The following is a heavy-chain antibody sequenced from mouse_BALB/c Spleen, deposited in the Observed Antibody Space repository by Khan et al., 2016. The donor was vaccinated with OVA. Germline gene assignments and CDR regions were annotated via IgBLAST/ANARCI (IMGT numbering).Heavy chain of an antibody. CDR1: GFIFSSYG. J-gene: IGHJ4*01. CDR2: ISSGGTYT. V-gene: IGHV5-6*01. D-gene: IGHD1-2*01. CDR3: TRFITTTWGDYSAMAC. Sequence: EVELVEPGGDLVNPGGSLKLSCAASGFIFSSYGMSWVRQTPDKRLEWVATISSGGTYTYYPDSVKGRFTISRDNAKNPLTLHMSGLKSEDTARCYCTRFITTTWGDYSAMACWGQGTSVTVSS.